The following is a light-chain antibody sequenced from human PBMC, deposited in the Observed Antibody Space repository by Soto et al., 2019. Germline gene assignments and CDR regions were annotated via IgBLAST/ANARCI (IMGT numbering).Light chain of an antibody. CDR3: QQYNNWWT. CDR1: QSVNRN. CDR2: AAS. Sequence: EIVMTQSPSTLSVSPGERATLSCRASQSVNRNLAWYQQKPGQAPRLLISAASTRATGIPARFSGSGSATAFTLTTSSLQSADFSVYYCQQYNNWWTFGQGTKVEMK. V-gene: IGKV3-15*01. J-gene: IGKJ1*01.